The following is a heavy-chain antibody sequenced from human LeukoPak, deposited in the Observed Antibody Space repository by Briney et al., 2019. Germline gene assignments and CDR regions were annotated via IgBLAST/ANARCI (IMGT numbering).Heavy chain of an antibody. J-gene: IGHJ4*02. D-gene: IGHD6-13*01. CDR3: APRHSSTWYPFDY. V-gene: IGHV3-23*01. Sequence: GGTLRLSCAASGFTFSSYAMSWVRQAAGKGLEWVSAISGSGGSTYYADSVKGRFTISRDNSKNTLYLQMNSLRAEDTAVFYCAPRHSSTWYPFDYWGQGTLVTVSS. CDR2: ISGSGGST. CDR1: GFTFSSYA.